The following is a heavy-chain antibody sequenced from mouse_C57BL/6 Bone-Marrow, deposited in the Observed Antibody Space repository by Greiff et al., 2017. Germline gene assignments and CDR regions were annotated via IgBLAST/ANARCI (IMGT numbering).Heavy chain of an antibody. J-gene: IGHJ2*01. CDR2: ISNGGGST. Sequence: EVKLMESGGGLVQPGGSLKLSCAASGFTFSDYYMYWVRQTPEKRLAWVAYISNGGGSTYYPDTVKGRFTISRDTAKNTLYLQMSRLKSEDTAMYYCARHGITGGYFDYWGQGTTLTVSS. CDR1: GFTFSDYY. D-gene: IGHD1-1*01. CDR3: ARHGITGGYFDY. V-gene: IGHV5-12*01.